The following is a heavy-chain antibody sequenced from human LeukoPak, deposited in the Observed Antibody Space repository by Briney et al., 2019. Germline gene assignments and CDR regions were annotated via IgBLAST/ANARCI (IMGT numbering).Heavy chain of an antibody. Sequence: GGSLRLSCAASGFTVSSNYMSWVRQAPGKGLEWVSVIYSGGSTYYADSVKGRFTISRDNSKNTLYLQMNSLRAEDTAVYYCASGLSTKPANYYYYGMDVWGQGTTVTVSS. CDR2: IYSGGST. J-gene: IGHJ6*02. V-gene: IGHV3-53*05. CDR1: GFTVSSNY. CDR3: ASGLSTKPANYYYYGMDV. D-gene: IGHD5/OR15-5a*01.